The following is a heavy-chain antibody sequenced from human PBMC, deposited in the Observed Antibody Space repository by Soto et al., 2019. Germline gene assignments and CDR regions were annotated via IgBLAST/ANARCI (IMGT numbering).Heavy chain of an antibody. CDR2: ISSSGSTI. CDR3: AREGGWPGYSDISGYYFPPGY. Sequence: LRLSCAASGFTFSRYEMNWVRQAPGKGLEWVSYISSSGSTIYYADSVKGRFTISRDNAKNSLYLQMNSLRAEDTAVYHCAREGGWPGYSDISGYYFPPGYWGQGTLVTVSS. D-gene: IGHD3-22*01. V-gene: IGHV3-48*03. J-gene: IGHJ4*02. CDR1: GFTFSRYE.